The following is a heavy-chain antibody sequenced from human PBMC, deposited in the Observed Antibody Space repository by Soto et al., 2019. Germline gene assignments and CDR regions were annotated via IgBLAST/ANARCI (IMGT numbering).Heavy chain of an antibody. Sequence: PGKSLKISCKGSGYSFTSYWIGWVRQMPGKGLEWMGIIYPGDSDTRYSPSFQGQVTISADKSISTAYLQWSSLKASDTAMYYCARASMVRGVIPNYYYYYGMDVWGQGTTVTVSS. CDR2: IYPGDSDT. V-gene: IGHV5-51*03. J-gene: IGHJ6*02. CDR3: ARASMVRGVIPNYYYYYGMDV. CDR1: GYSFTSYW. D-gene: IGHD3-10*01.